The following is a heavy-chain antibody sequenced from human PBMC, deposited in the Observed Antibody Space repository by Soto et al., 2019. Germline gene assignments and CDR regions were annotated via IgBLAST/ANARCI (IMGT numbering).Heavy chain of an antibody. D-gene: IGHD4-4*01. CDR1: GGSVSSGSYY. Sequence: SETLSLTCTVSGGSVSSGSYYWSWIRQPPGKGLEWIGYIYYSGSTNYNPSLKSRVTISVDTSKNQFSLKLSSVTAADTAVYYCARVSDYTFHHWGQGTLVTVSS. CDR3: ARVSDYTFHH. CDR2: IYYSGST. J-gene: IGHJ5*02. V-gene: IGHV4-61*01.